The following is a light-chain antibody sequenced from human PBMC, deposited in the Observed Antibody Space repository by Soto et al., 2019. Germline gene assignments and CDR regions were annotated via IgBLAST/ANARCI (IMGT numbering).Light chain of an antibody. Sequence: EIVMTQSPATLSVSPEGRATLSCRASPSVSDTLAWYQQKPGQAPRLLIYGASTRAPDFPARFSGSGSGTDFTITIISLQSEAVGVCSCQKYYNWPWTFGQGTKVDIK. V-gene: IGKV3D-15*01. CDR1: PSVSDT. J-gene: IGKJ1*01. CDR2: GAS. CDR3: QKYYNWPWT.